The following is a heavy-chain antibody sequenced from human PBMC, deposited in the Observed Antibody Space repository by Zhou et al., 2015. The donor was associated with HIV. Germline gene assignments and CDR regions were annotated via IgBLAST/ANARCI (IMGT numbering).Heavy chain of an antibody. Sequence: QVQLLQSGAEVKEPGASVKVSCETSGYTFTSYGISWVRQAPGQGLEWMGWISAYNGNTNYAQKLQGRVTMTTDTSTSTAYMELRSLRSDDTAVYYCATRGCSSTSCYTAPRYYYYGMDVWGQGTTGHRLL. CDR3: ATRGCSSTSCYTAPRYYYYGMDV. CDR1: GYTFTSYG. J-gene: IGHJ6*02. V-gene: IGHV1-18*01. D-gene: IGHD2-2*02. CDR2: ISAYNGNT.